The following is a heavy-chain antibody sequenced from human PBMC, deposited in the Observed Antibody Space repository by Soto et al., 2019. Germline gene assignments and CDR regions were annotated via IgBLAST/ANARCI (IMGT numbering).Heavy chain of an antibody. CDR3: ARGRYSGYGDDAFDI. V-gene: IGHV3-33*01. CDR2: IWYDGSNK. J-gene: IGHJ3*02. Sequence: HPGGSLRLSCAASGFTFSSYGMHWVRQAPGKGLEWVAVIWYDGSNKYYADSVKGRFTISRDNSKNTLYLQMNSLRAEDTAVYYCARGRYSGYGDDAFDIWGQGTMVTVSS. D-gene: IGHD5-12*01. CDR1: GFTFSSYG.